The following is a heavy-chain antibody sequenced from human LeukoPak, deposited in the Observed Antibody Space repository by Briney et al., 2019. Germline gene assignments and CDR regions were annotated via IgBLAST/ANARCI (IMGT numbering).Heavy chain of an antibody. J-gene: IGHJ4*02. V-gene: IGHV4-59*08. Sequence: PSETLSLTCTVSGGSINSYYWSWLRQPPGKGLEWIGFIYYSGSTHYNSSLKSRVTISVDTSKNQFSLRLSSVTAADTAVYYCARHSVSSPHYFDCWGQGTLVTVSS. CDR1: GGSINSYY. CDR3: ARHSVSSPHYFDC. CDR2: IYYSGST. D-gene: IGHD1-26*01.